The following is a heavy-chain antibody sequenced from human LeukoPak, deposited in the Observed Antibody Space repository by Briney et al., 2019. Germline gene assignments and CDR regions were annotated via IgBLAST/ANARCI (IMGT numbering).Heavy chain of an antibody. J-gene: IGHJ4*02. CDR1: GGTFSSYA. CDR2: SIPIFGTA. V-gene: IGHV1-69*05. D-gene: IGHD3-3*01. Sequence: GSSVKVSCKASGGTFSSYAISWVRQAPGQGLEWMGGSIPIFGTANYAQKFQGRVTITTDESTSTPYMELSSLRSEDTAVYYCASRWKRSGYPESRFDYWGQGALVGVCS. CDR3: ASRWKRSGYPESRFDY.